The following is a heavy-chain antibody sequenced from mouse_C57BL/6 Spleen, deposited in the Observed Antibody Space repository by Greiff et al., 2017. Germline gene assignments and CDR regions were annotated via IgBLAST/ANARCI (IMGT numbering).Heavy chain of an antibody. J-gene: IGHJ4*01. CDR3: TTLYGYDGYDAMDY. V-gene: IGHV1-5*01. CDR1: GYTFTSYW. Sequence: VHVKQSGTVLARPGASVKMSCKTSGYTFTSYWMHWVKQRPGQGLEWIGAIYPGNSDTSYNQKFKGKAKLTAVTSASTAYMELSRLTNEDSAVYYCTTLYGYDGYDAMDYWGQGTSVTVSS. D-gene: IGHD2-2*01. CDR2: IYPGNSDT.